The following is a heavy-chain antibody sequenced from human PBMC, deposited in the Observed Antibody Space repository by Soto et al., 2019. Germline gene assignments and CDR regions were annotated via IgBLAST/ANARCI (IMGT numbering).Heavy chain of an antibody. V-gene: IGHV3-15*01. J-gene: IGHJ6*03. Sequence: GGSLRLSCAASGFTFSNPWMSWVRQAPGKGLEWVGRIKSKTEGGTTDYAAPVKGRFTISRDDSKNTLYLQMNSLKTEDTAVYYCTTALEQLVLGAYYYYYMDVWGKGTTVTVSS. CDR2: IKSKTEGGTT. CDR1: GFTFSNPW. D-gene: IGHD6-6*01. CDR3: TTALEQLVLGAYYYYYMDV.